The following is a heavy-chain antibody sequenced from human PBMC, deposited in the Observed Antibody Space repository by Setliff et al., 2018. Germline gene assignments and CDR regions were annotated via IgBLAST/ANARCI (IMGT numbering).Heavy chain of an antibody. CDR2: IYYTGST. CDR3: ARARYSSGWYGGGGAFYYMDA. J-gene: IGHJ6*03. V-gene: IGHV4-59*08. D-gene: IGHD6-19*01. CDR1: GDSISSHF. Sequence: PSETLSLTCTDSGDSISSHFWTWIRQPPGKGLEWVGHIYYTGSTSYNASVKSRVIVSLDTSKNQFSLKLTSVTAADTAVYYCARARYSSGWYGGGGAFYYMDAWGKGTTVTVSS.